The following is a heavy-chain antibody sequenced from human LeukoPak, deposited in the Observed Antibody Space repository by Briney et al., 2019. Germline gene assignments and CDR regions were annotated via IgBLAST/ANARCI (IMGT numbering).Heavy chain of an antibody. D-gene: IGHD2-2*01. CDR2: IWYDGSNK. CDR3: AKDSVYCSSTSCYDGAIDY. Sequence: GGSLRLSCAASGFTFRSHGMHWVRQAPGKGLKWVAFIWYDGSNKYYADSVKGRFTISRDNSKNTLYLQMNSLRAEDTAVYYCAKDSVYCSSTSCYDGAIDYWGQGTLVTVSS. J-gene: IGHJ4*02. CDR1: GFTFRSHG. V-gene: IGHV3-30*02.